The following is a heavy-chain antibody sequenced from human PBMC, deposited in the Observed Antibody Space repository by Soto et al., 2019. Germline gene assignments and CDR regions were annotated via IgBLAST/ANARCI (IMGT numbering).Heavy chain of an antibody. J-gene: IGHJ6*02. CDR1: GFTFSSYA. V-gene: IGHV3-30-3*01. CDR3: ARDERRYSSSSPWNYYYYGMDV. Sequence: HPVGSLRLSCAASGFTFSSYAMHWVRQAPGKGLEWVAVISYDGSNKYYADSVKGRFTISRDNSKNTLYLQMNSLRAEDTAVYYCARDERRYSSSSPWNYYYYGMDVWGQGTTVTVS. CDR2: ISYDGSNK. D-gene: IGHD6-6*01.